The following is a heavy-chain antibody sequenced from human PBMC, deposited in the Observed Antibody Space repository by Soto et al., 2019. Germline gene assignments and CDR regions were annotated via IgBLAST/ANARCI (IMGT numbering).Heavy chain of an antibody. CDR3: VRVVRGVISWFDP. V-gene: IGHV1-3*01. CDR1: GYTFTSYA. D-gene: IGHD3-10*01. CDR2: INAGNGNT. J-gene: IGHJ5*02. Sequence: ASVKVSCKASGYTFTSYAMHWVRQAPGQRLEWMGWINAGNGNTKYSQKFQGRVTITRDTSASTAYMELSSLRSEDTAVYYCVRVVRGVISWFDPWGQGTLVTVSS.